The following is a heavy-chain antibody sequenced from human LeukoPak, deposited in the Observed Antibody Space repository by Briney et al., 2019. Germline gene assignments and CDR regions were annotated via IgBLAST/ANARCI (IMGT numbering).Heavy chain of an antibody. V-gene: IGHV1-24*01. Sequence: GASVKVSCKVSGYTLTELSMHWVRQAPGKGLEWMGGFDPEDGGTIYAQKFQGRVTMTEDTSTDTAYMELSSLRSEDTAVYYCATALCSGGSCYPAEYFQHWGQGTLVTVSS. CDR2: FDPEDGGT. CDR3: ATALCSGGSCYPAEYFQH. J-gene: IGHJ1*01. D-gene: IGHD2-15*01. CDR1: GYTLTELS.